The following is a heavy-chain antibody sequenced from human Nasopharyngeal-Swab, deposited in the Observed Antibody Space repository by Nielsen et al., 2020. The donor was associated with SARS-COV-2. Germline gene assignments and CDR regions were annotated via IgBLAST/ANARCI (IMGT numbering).Heavy chain of an antibody. D-gene: IGHD5-12*01. CDR1: GFTFDDYA. Sequence: SLKISCAASGFTFDDYAMHWVRQAPGKGLEWVSGISWNSGSIGYADSVKGRFTISRDNAKNSLYLQMNSLRPDDTAVYYCARDRGYSGYIIDYWGQGTLVTVSS. CDR2: ISWNSGSI. V-gene: IGHV3-9*01. CDR3: ARDRGYSGYIIDY. J-gene: IGHJ4*02.